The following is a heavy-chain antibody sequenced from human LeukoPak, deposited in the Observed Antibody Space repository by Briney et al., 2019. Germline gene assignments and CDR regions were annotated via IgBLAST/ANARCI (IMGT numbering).Heavy chain of an antibody. CDR1: GFTFSSYA. Sequence: GGSLRLSCAASGFTFSSYAMSWVRQAPGKGLEWVANIKEDGSEQYYVDSVKGRFTISRDNAKKSLYLQMNSLRAEDTAVYYCARGRVGATLSRYYFDYWGQGTLVTVSS. J-gene: IGHJ4*02. CDR3: ARGRVGATLSRYYFDY. V-gene: IGHV3-7*01. CDR2: IKEDGSEQ. D-gene: IGHD1-26*01.